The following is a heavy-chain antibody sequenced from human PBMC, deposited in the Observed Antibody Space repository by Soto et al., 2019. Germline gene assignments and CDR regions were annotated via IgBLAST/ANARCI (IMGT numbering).Heavy chain of an antibody. CDR2: IHPGDSDT. CDR1: GYFFSSQW. D-gene: IGHD6-19*01. J-gene: IGHJ4*02. V-gene: IGHV5-51*01. CDR3: ARPGQTREWPVAF. Sequence: PGESLKISCKGSGYFFSSQWIALLRLMPGKGLEWMGIIHPGDSDTRYSPSFQGQVTISVDGAINTAYLQSRSLEASDTAVYYCARPGQTREWPVAFWGQGTQVTVS.